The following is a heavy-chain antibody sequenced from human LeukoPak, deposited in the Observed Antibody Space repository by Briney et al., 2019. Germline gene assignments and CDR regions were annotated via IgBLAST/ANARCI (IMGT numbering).Heavy chain of an antibody. CDR3: ASRVATVTGIDY. J-gene: IGHJ4*02. V-gene: IGHV4-39*07. CDR2: IYYSGST. CDR1: GGSISSSSYY. D-gene: IGHD4-17*01. Sequence: SETLSLTCTVSGGSISSSSYYGGWIRQPPGKGLEWIGSIYYSGSTNYNPSLKSRITISVDTSKNQFSLKLSSVTAADTAVYYCASRVATVTGIDYWGQGTLVTVSS.